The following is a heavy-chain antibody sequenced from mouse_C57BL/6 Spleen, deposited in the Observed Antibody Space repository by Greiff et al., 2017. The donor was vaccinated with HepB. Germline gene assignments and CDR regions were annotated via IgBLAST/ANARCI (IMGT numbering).Heavy chain of an antibody. Sequence: QVQLQQPGAELVKPGASVKMSCKASGYTFTSYWLTWVKQRPGQGPEWIGDIYPGSGSTNYNEKFKSKATLTVDTSSSTAYLQLSSLTSEDSAVYYRAKRLLRNDMDYWGPGASVTVAS. D-gene: IGHD1-1*01. CDR1: GYTFTSYW. V-gene: IGHV1-55*01. CDR3: AKRLLRNDMDY. CDR2: IYPGSGST. J-gene: IGHJ4*01.